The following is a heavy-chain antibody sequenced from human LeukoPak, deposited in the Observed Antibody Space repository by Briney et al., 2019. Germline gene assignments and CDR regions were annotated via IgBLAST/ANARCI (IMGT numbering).Heavy chain of an antibody. V-gene: IGHV4-39*07. CDR2: IYYSGST. CDR3: ARGRGRELYYYDSSGYYDY. J-gene: IGHJ4*02. D-gene: IGHD3-22*01. CDR1: GGSISNSRYY. Sequence: SETLSLTCTVSGGSISNSRYYWGWIRQPPGKGLECIGTIYYSGSTYYNPSLKSRVTISVDTSKNQFSLKLSSVTAADTAVYYCARGRGRELYYYDSSGYYDYWGQGTLVTVSS.